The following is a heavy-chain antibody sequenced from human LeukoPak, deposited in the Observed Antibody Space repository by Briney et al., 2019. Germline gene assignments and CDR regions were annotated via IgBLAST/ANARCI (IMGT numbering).Heavy chain of an antibody. J-gene: IGHJ5*02. CDR3: ARDGVDEYQLLHGGFDP. CDR1: GGSISNSSYY. CDR2: IYYSGNT. Sequence: SETLSLTCTVSGGSISNSSYYWGWIRQPPGKGLDWIGSIYYSGNTYYNPSLMSRVTISVDTSKNQFSLRLSSVTAADTAVYYCARDGVDEYQLLHGGFDPWGQGTLVTVSS. D-gene: IGHD2-2*01. V-gene: IGHV4-39*07.